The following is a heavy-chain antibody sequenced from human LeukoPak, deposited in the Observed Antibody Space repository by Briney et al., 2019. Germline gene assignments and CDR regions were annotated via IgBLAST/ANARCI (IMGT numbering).Heavy chain of an antibody. D-gene: IGHD3-22*01. CDR3: ARSNYYDSSGILLDY. V-gene: IGHV1-46*01. J-gene: IGHJ4*02. CDR1: GYTFTSYY. Sequence: ASVKVSCKASGYTFTSYYMHWVRQAPGQGLEWMGIINPSGGSTSYAQKFQGRVTMTRDMSTSTVYMELSSLRSEDTAVYYCARSNYYDSSGILLDYWGQGTLVTVSS. CDR2: INPSGGST.